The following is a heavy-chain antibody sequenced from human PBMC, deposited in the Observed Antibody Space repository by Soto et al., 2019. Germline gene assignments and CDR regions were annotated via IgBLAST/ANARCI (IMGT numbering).Heavy chain of an antibody. D-gene: IGHD3-22*01. V-gene: IGHV3-30*18. CDR3: AKAVGITMIVDY. J-gene: IGHJ4*02. Sequence: GGSLRLSCAASGFTFSSYGMHWVRQAPGKGLEWVAVISYDGSNKYYADSVKGRFTISRDNSKNTLYLQMNSLRAEDTAVYYCAKAVGITMIVDYWGQGTLVTVSS. CDR1: GFTFSSYG. CDR2: ISYDGSNK.